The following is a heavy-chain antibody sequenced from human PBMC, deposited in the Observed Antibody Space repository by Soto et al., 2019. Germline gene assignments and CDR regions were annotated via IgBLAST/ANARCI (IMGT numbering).Heavy chain of an antibody. CDR2: ISGSGGST. CDR1: GFTFSSYA. V-gene: IGHV3-23*01. D-gene: IGHD3-9*01. Sequence: PGGFLRLSCAASGFTFSSYAMSGVRQAPGKGLEWVSAISGSGGSTYYSDSVKGRFTISRDNSKNTLYLQMNSLRAEDTAVYYCGQVPGMTDILPGYLFDYWGQGTLVTVSS. CDR3: GQVPGMTDILPGYLFDY. J-gene: IGHJ4*02.